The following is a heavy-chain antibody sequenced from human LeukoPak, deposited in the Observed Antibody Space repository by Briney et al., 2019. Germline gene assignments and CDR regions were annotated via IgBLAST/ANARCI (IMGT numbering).Heavy chain of an antibody. D-gene: IGHD6-19*01. CDR3: ARGEAVAGDFDY. Sequence: GGSLRLSCAASGFTFSSYSMSWVRQAPRKGLEWVSSISSTSSYIYYADSVKGRFTISRDNAKNSLYLQMNSLRADDTAVYYCARGEAVAGDFDYWGQGTLVTVSS. V-gene: IGHV3-21*01. J-gene: IGHJ4*02. CDR1: GFTFSSYS. CDR2: ISSTSSYI.